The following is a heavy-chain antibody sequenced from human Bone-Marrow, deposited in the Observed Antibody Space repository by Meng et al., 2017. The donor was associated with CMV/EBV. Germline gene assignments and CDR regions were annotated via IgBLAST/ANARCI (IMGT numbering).Heavy chain of an antibody. Sequence: SVKVSCKASGYTFTSYGISWVRQAPGQGLEWMGGIIPIFGVANYAQKFQGRVTITTDESTTTAYMDLSSLRSEDTAVYYCARDRGGNTSPYGMDVWGQGTTVTVSS. CDR1: GYTFTSYG. CDR2: IIPIFGVA. D-gene: IGHD2-2*01. CDR3: ARDRGGNTSPYGMDV. V-gene: IGHV1-69*05. J-gene: IGHJ6*02.